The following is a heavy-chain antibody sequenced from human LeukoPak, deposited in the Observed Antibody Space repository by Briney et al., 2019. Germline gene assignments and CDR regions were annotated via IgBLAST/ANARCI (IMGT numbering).Heavy chain of an antibody. J-gene: IGHJ4*02. CDR2: ISDNGGST. CDR1: GFTFSSYA. V-gene: IGHV3-64*01. D-gene: IGHD6-6*01. CDR3: ARALIAARPDSLFDY. Sequence: GGSLRLSCAASGFTFSSYAMHWVRQAPGKGLEYVSTISDNGGSTFYANSVKGRLTISRDNSKNTLYLQMGSLRPEDMAVYYCARALIAARPDSLFDYWGQGTLVTVSS.